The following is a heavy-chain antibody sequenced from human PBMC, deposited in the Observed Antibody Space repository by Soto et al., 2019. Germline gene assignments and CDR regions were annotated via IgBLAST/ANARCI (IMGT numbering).Heavy chain of an antibody. Sequence: ASVKVSCKASGYIFTGYYMDWVRQAPGQGLEWMGWINPNSGDTNYTQKFQGWVTMTRDTSISTAYMELSRLRSDDTAVYYCATSRISIAVAGETEYYFDYWGQGTPVTVSS. CDR3: ATSRISIAVAGETEYYFDY. CDR1: GYIFTGYY. CDR2: INPNSGDT. J-gene: IGHJ4*02. D-gene: IGHD6-19*01. V-gene: IGHV1-2*04.